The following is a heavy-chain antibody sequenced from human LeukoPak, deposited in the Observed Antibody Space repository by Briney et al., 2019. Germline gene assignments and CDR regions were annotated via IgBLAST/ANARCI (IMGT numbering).Heavy chain of an antibody. D-gene: IGHD4-11*01. J-gene: IGHJ5*02. CDR2: INPNSAGT. CDR1: GYTFSDYY. V-gene: IGHV1-2*02. CDR3: ARHSKYANNWFDP. Sequence: ASVTVSCKASGYTFSDYYMHWVRQAPGQGPEWMGWINPNSAGTKYAQKFQGRVTMTWDTSISTAYMELSRLTSDDTAVYYCARHSKYANNWFDPWGQGTLVTVSA.